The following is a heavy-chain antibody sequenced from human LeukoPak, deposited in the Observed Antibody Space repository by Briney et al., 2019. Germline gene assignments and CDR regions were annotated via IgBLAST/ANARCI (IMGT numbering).Heavy chain of an antibody. J-gene: IGHJ4*02. CDR1: GGTFSSYA. V-gene: IGHV1-69*13. CDR2: IIPIFGTA. D-gene: IGHD2-2*01. CDR3: ARDLLGYCSSTSCYLDY. Sequence: SVKVSCKASGGTFSSYAISWVRQAPGQGLEWMGGIIPIFGTANYAQKFQGRVTITADESTSTAYMELSSLRSEDTAVYYCARDLLGYCSSTSCYLDYWGQGTLVTVSS.